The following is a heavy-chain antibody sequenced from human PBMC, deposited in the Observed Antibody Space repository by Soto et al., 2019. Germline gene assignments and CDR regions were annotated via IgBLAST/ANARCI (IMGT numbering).Heavy chain of an antibody. V-gene: IGHV4-34*01. D-gene: IGHD3-10*01. CDR3: ARGGGMVRARAWLDP. CDR2: INHSGST. Sequence: QVQLQQWGAGLLKPSETLSLTCAVYVGSFSGYYWSWIRQLPGKGLEWIGEINHSGSTNYNPCLKSRVTISVDTSKNQFSLKLSSVTAADTAVYYCARGGGMVRARAWLDPWGQGTLVTVSS. J-gene: IGHJ5*02. CDR1: VGSFSGYY.